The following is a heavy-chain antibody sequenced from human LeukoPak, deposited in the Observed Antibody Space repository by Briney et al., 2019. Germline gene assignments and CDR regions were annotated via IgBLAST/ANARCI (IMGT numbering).Heavy chain of an antibody. V-gene: IGHV4-59*01. CDR2: IYYSGST. J-gene: IGHJ3*02. D-gene: IGHD2-2*01. CDR3: ARDHCSSTICYPEVDI. Sequence: WETLSLTCTVSGGSISSYYWSWIRQPPGKGLEWIGYIYYSGSTNYNPSLKSRVTISVDTSKNQFSLKLSSVTAADTAVYYCARDHCSSTICYPEVDIWGQGTMVTVSS. CDR1: GGSISSYY.